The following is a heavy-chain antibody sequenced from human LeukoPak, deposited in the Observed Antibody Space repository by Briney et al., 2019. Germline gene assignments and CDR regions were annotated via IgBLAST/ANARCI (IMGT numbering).Heavy chain of an antibody. CDR2: IYYSGST. CDR1: RGPISSSSYY. V-gene: IGHV4-39*07. Sequence: PSETPSLSCTVTRGPISSSSYYWSWMRQPPGRGVEWIGSIYYSGSTYYNPSLKSRVTISVDTSKNQFSLKLSSVTAADTAVYYCARAISPYYFDYWGQGTLVTVSS. J-gene: IGHJ4*02. CDR3: ARAISPYYFDY. D-gene: IGHD3-3*02.